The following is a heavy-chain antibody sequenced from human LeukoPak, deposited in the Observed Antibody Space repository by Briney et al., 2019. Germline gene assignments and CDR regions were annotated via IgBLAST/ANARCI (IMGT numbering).Heavy chain of an antibody. CDR2: IYPGDSDT. CDR3: ARLYDILTGYYRQYYFDY. V-gene: IGHV5-51*01. Sequence: GESLKISCKGSGYSFTSYWIGWVRQMPGKGLEWMGIIYPGDSDTRYSPSFQGQVTISADKSISTAYLQWSSLKASDTAMYCCARLYDILTGYYRQYYFDYWGQGTLVTVSS. J-gene: IGHJ4*02. D-gene: IGHD3-9*01. CDR1: GYSFTSYW.